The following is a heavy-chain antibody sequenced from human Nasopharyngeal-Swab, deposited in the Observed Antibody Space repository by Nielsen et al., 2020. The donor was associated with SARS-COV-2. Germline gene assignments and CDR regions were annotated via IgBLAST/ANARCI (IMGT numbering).Heavy chain of an antibody. Sequence: GESLKISCAASGFTFSSYAMSWVRQAPGKGLEWVSAISGSGGSTYYADSVKGRFTISRDNSKNTLYLQMNSLRAEDTAVYYCAKMTSYCSSTSCYELNYSYMDVWGKGTTVTVS. CDR3: AKMTSYCSSTSCYELNYSYMDV. CDR1: GFTFSSYA. D-gene: IGHD2-2*01. V-gene: IGHV3-23*01. CDR2: ISGSGGST. J-gene: IGHJ6*03.